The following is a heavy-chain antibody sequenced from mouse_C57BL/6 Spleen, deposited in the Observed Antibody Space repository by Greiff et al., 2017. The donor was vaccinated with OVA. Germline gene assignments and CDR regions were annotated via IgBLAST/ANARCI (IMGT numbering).Heavy chain of an antibody. CDR1: GYTFTSYW. CDR3: AREGSSHYAMDY. J-gene: IGHJ4*01. Sequence: VQLQQSGAELVKPGASVKMSCKASGYTFTSYWLTWVKQRPGQGLEWLGDIYPGSGSTNYNEKFKSKATLTVDTSSSTAYMQLSSLTSEYSAVYYGAREGSSHYAMDYWGQGTSVTVSS. D-gene: IGHD1-1*01. V-gene: IGHV1-55*01. CDR2: IYPGSGST.